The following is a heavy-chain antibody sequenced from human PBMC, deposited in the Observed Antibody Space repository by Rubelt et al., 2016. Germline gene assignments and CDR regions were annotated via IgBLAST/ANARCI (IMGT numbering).Heavy chain of an antibody. D-gene: IGHD3-10*01. CDR3: AKVPPKLIVRAVEFDY. CDR2: INSDGSGT. V-gene: IGHV3-74*02. J-gene: IGHJ4*02. CDR1: GFTFSSYW. Sequence: VQLVESGGGVVQPGRSLRLSCAASGFTFSSYWMHWVRQVPGKGLVWVSRINSDGSGTIYADSVKGRFTISRDNSLNTLVLQMYSLRAEDTAVYYVAKVPPKLIVRAVEFDYWGQGTLVTVSS.